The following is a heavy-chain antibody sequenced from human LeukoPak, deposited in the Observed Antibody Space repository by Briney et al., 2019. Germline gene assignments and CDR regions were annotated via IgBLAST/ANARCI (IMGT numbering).Heavy chain of an antibody. D-gene: IGHD5-24*01. V-gene: IGHV3-33*01. CDR1: GLTFSTHG. J-gene: IGHJ4*02. CDR3: ARTGGRDGDGSDY. CDR2: LRYDGSNK. Sequence: GGSLRLSCAASGLTFSTHGMHWARQTPGKGLEWVAALRYDGSNKYSADSVKGRLTISRDNSKNTLYLKMNSLRAEDTAVYYCARTGGRDGDGSDYWCQGTLATVTP.